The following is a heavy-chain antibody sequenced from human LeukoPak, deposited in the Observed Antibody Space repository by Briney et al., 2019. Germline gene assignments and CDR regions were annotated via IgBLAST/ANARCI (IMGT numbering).Heavy chain of an antibody. CDR2: IYSGGST. D-gene: IGHD4-17*01. CDR3: ASLSYGDYEFDY. CDR1: GFTVSSNY. J-gene: IGHJ4*02. V-gene: IGHV3-66*01. Sequence: PGGSLRLSCAASGFTVSSNYMSWVRQAPGKGLEWVSVIYSGGSTYYADSVKGRFTISRDNSKNTLYLQMNSLRAEDTAVYYCASLSYGDYEFDYWGQGTLVTVSS.